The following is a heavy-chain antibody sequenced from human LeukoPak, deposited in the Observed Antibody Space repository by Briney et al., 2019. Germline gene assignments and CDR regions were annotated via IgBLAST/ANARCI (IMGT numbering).Heavy chain of an antibody. J-gene: IGHJ4*02. D-gene: IGHD3-22*01. CDR3: ANLKRSDYYDSSGY. Sequence: GGSLRLPCAASGFTFSSYAMSWVRQAPGKGLEWVSAISGSGGSTYYADSVKGRFTISRDNSKNTLYLQMNSLRAEDTAVYYCANLKRSDYYDSSGYWGQGTLVTVSS. CDR1: GFTFSSYA. V-gene: IGHV3-23*01. CDR2: ISGSGGST.